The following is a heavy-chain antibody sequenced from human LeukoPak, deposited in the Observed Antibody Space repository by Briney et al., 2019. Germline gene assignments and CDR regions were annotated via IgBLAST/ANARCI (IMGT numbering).Heavy chain of an antibody. J-gene: IGHJ4*02. CDR1: GGSFSGYY. CDR3: ARAMSTAARLQTIFDY. Sequence: SETLSLTCAVYGGSFSGYYWSWIRQPPGKGLEWIGTFHGGSTYYNPSLKSRVTISVDTSKNQFSLNLTSVTAADTAVYYCARAMSTAARLQTIFDYWAREPWSPSPQ. D-gene: IGHD6-6*01. CDR2: FHGGST. V-gene: IGHV4-34*12.